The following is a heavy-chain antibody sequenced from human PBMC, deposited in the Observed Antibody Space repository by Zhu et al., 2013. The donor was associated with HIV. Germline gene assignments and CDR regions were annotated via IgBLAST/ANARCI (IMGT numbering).Heavy chain of an antibody. CDR1: GGSLSSYY. Sequence: QVQLQEPGPGLVKPSETLSLTCTVSGGSLSSYYWIWIRQPPGKGLEWIGYIFYTGNTNYNPSLKSRVTMSVDTSKNQFSLKLNSVTAVDTAFYYCARGWGTGWFHLDYWGQGALVTVSS. D-gene: IGHD6-19*01. CDR2: IFYTGNT. J-gene: IGHJ4*02. V-gene: IGHV4-59*01. CDR3: ARGWGTGWFHLDY.